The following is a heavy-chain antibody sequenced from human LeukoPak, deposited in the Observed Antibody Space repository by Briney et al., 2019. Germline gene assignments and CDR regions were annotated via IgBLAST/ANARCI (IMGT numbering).Heavy chain of an antibody. CDR2: INHSGST. CDR1: GGSFSGYY. Sequence: SETLSLTCAVYGGSFSGYYWSWIRQPPGKGLEWIGEINHSGSTNYNPSLKSRVTISVDTSKNQFSLKLRSVTAADTAVYYCARARRQWLVGANIRGDNPPYYYDYWGQEILVTVSS. D-gene: IGHD6-19*01. V-gene: IGHV4-34*01. J-gene: IGHJ4*02. CDR3: ARARRQWLVGANIRGDNPPYYYDY.